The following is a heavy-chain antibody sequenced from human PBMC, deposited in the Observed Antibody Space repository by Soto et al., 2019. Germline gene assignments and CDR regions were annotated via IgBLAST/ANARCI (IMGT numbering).Heavy chain of an antibody. D-gene: IGHD3-10*01. V-gene: IGHV1-58*01. Sequence: SVKVSCKASGFTFTSSAVQWVRQARGQRLEWIGWIVVGSGNTNYAQKFQERVTITRDMSTSTAYMELSSLRSEDTAVYYCAARGVNRSYYYYGMDVWGQGTTVTVS. J-gene: IGHJ6*02. CDR1: GFTFTSSA. CDR2: IVVGSGNT. CDR3: AARGVNRSYYYYGMDV.